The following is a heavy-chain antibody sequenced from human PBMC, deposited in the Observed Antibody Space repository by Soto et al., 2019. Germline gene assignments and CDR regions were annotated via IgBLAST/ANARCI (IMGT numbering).Heavy chain of an antibody. D-gene: IGHD6-13*01. CDR3: AKAPTAAGTYWVDY. CDR1: RFTFSTYA. Sequence: GGSLRLSCAAPRFTFSTYAMNWVRQAPGKGLEWVSTITSSGSSTYYADSVKGRFTISRDNSKNTLYLQMNNLRAEDTAVYYCAKAPTAAGTYWVDYWGQGTLVTVSS. J-gene: IGHJ4*02. CDR2: ITSSGSST. V-gene: IGHV3-23*01.